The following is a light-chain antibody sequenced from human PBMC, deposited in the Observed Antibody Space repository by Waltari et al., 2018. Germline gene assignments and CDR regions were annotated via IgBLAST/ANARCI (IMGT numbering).Light chain of an antibody. V-gene: IGKV1-12*01. Sequence: DIQMTQSPSSVTASVGERVTITCRASQGISSWLGWYQQKPGKAPKLLMSAASTLQSGVPSRFSGSQSGTNFTLTINSLQPEDFAIYFCQQGHSAPYTFGQGTKLEIK. J-gene: IGKJ2*01. CDR1: QGISSW. CDR3: QQGHSAPYT. CDR2: AAS.